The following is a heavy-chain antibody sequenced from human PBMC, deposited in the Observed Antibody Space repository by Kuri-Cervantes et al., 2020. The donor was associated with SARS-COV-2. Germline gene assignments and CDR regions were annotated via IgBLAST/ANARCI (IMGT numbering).Heavy chain of an antibody. D-gene: IGHD3-3*01. CDR1: GGSFSGYY. Sequence: SETLSLTCAVYGGSFSGYYWSWIRQPPGKGLEWIGEINHSGSTNYNPSLKSRVTISVDTSKNQFSLKLSTVTAADTAVYYCARQYDFWSPAYSYFYYMDVWGKGTTVTVSS. CDR2: INHSGST. CDR3: ARQYDFWSPAYSYFYYMDV. J-gene: IGHJ6*03. V-gene: IGHV4-34*01.